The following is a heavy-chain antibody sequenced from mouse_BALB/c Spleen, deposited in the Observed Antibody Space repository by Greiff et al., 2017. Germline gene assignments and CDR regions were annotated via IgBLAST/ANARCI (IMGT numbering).Heavy chain of an antibody. CDR2: ISSGGSYT. V-gene: IGHV5-6*01. CDR1: GFTFSSYG. J-gene: IGHJ2*01. CDR3: ARPSTMITYYFDY. D-gene: IGHD2-4*01. Sequence: EVKVVESGGDLVKPGGSLKLSCAASGFTFSSYGMSWVRQTPDKRLEWVATISSGGSYTYYPDSVKGRFTISRDNAKNTLYLQMSSLKSEDTAMYYCARPSTMITYYFDYWGQGTTLTVSS.